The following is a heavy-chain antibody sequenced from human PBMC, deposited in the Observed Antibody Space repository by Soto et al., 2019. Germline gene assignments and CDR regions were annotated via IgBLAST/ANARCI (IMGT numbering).Heavy chain of an antibody. CDR3: AGPDDGHRYYYYYYMDV. V-gene: IGHV1-8*01. J-gene: IGHJ6*03. D-gene: IGHD3-16*01. CDR2: MNPNSGNT. Sequence: QVQLVQSGAEVKKPGASVKVSCKASGYTFTSYDINWVRQATGQGLEWMGWMNPNSGNTGYAQKFQGRVTMTRNTSISTAYMELSSLRFENTPVYYGAGPDDGHRYYYYYYMDVWGKGPTVTVPS. CDR1: GYTFTSYD.